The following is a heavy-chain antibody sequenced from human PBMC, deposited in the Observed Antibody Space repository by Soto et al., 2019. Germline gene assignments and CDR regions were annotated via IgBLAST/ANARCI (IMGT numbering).Heavy chain of an antibody. V-gene: IGHV1-69*13. CDR1: GGTFSSYA. D-gene: IGHD6-13*01. CDR3: ARDPPYSSSWYGGGMDV. CDR2: IIPIFGTA. J-gene: IGHJ6*02. Sequence: ASVKVSCKVSGGTFSSYAISWVRQAPGQGLEWMGGIIPIFGTANYAQKFQGRVTITADESTSTAYMELSSLRSEDTAVYYCARDPPYSSSWYGGGMDVWGQGTTVTVSS.